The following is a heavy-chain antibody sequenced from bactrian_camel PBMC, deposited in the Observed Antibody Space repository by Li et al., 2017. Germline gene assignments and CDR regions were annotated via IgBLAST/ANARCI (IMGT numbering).Heavy chain of an antibody. V-gene: IGHV3S1*01. CDR2: IYTTDGST. CDR1: GYSFSSAC. Sequence: HVQLVESGGGSVQAGGSRRLSCVASGYSFSSACMGWFRRVPGKGREVGAAIYTTDGSTDYTDSVKGRFTISHVNGERKMFLQMDNLKPDDTDMYYCAAHRAYCTVGVCYCAPYGIKHESTVWGQGTQVTVS. D-gene: IGHD6*01. J-gene: IGHJ4*01. CDR3: AAHRAYCTVGVCYCAPYGIKHESTV.